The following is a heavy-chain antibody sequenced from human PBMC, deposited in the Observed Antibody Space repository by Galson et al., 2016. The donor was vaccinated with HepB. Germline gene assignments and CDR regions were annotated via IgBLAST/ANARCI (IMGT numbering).Heavy chain of an antibody. D-gene: IGHD5-24*01. CDR3: ARERRDAYTFDF. CDR2: IYYTRTT. J-gene: IGHJ4*02. Sequence: SETLSLTCTVSGGSLSSTDYYWGWLRQPPGKGLEWIGSIYYTRTTDYKSSLRSRATIFVDTRNSKVSLNLTSVTVADTAVYYCARERRDAYTFDFWGPGNVVTVSS. V-gene: IGHV4-39*02. CDR1: GGSLSSTDYY.